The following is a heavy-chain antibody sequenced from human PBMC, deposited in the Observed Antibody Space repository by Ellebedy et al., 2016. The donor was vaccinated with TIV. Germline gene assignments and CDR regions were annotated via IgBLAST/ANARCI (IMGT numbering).Heavy chain of an antibody. V-gene: IGHV4-39*01. D-gene: IGHD3/OR15-3a*01. CDR3: ARNLVIFTFEKWYFDL. Sequence: SETLSLTCTVSGGSISTSTYYWGWIRQPPGKGLEWIGTIYNSWDTYYNPSLKSRVTISVDTSKNQFSLKLTSVTAADTALYYCARNLVIFTFEKWYFDLWGRGTLVTVSS. CDR2: IYNSWDT. CDR1: GGSISTSTYY. J-gene: IGHJ2*01.